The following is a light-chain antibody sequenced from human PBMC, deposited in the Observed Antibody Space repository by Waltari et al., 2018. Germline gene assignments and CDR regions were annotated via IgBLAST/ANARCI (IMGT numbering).Light chain of an antibody. J-gene: IGKJ1*01. V-gene: IGKV2-28*01. CDR3: MQALQTPTT. CDR1: QSLLHSNGYNY. Sequence: DIEMTQSPLSLPVTPGEPASISCRSSQSLLHSNGYNYLDWYLQKPGQSPQLLIYLGSNRASGVPDRFSGSGSGTDFTLKISRVEAEDVGVYYCMQALQTPTTFGQGTKVEIK. CDR2: LGS.